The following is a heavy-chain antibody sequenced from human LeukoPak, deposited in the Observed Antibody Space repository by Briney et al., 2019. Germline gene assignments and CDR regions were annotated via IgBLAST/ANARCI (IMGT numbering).Heavy chain of an antibody. Sequence: SETLPLTCTVSGGSISSYYWSWIRQPAGKGLEWIGRIYTSGSTNYNPSLKSRVTMSVDTSKNQFSLKLSSVTAADTAVYYCARDFPIGGSYYRYYYYVDVWGKGTTVTISS. CDR3: ARDFPIGGSYYRYYYYVDV. V-gene: IGHV4-4*07. D-gene: IGHD1-26*01. CDR1: GGSISSYY. CDR2: IYTSGST. J-gene: IGHJ6*03.